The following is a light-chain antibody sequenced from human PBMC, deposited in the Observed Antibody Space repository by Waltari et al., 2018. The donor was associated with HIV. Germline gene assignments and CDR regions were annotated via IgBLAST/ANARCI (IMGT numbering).Light chain of an antibody. V-gene: IGKV1-8*01. CDR1: PGISSY. CDR2: AAS. CDR3: QQYYSYPLT. Sequence: AIRMTQSPSSFPASTGDRVTITCRASPGISSYLAWYQQKPGKAPKLLIYAASTLQSGVPSRFSGSGSGTDFTLTISCLQSEDFATYYCQQYYSYPLTFGGGTKVEIK. J-gene: IGKJ4*01.